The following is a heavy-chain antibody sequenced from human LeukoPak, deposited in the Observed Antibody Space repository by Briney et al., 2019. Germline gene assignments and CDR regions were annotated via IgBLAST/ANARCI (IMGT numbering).Heavy chain of an antibody. Sequence: GGSLRLSCAASGFTFSSYAMHWVRQAPGKGLEWVAVISYDGSNKYYADSVKGRFTISRDNSKNTLYLQMNSLRAEDTAVYYCAKEAGYGSGSYDPGDYFDYWGQGTLVTVSS. CDR3: AKEAGYGSGSYDPGDYFDY. CDR1: GFTFSSYA. V-gene: IGHV3-30-3*01. D-gene: IGHD3-10*01. J-gene: IGHJ4*02. CDR2: ISYDGSNK.